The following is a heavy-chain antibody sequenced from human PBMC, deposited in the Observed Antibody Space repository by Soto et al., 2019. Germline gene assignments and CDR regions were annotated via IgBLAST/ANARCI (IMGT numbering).Heavy chain of an antibody. CDR3: LVLDIVVVPAASPGGDLFDI. D-gene: IGHD2-2*03. J-gene: IGHJ3*02. Sequence: EVQLVESGGGLVQPGGSLRLSCAASGFTFSSYSMNWVRQAPGKGLEWVSYISSSSSTIYYADSVKGRFTISRDNAKKSLYRQMNRLRGGDAAVYYCLVLDIVVVPAASPGGDLFDIWGQGTMVTVSS. CDR2: ISSSSSTI. CDR1: GFTFSSYS. V-gene: IGHV3-48*01.